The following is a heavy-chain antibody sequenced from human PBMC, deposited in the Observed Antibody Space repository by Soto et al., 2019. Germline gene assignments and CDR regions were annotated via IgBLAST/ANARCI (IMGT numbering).Heavy chain of an antibody. CDR3: ARVGYDILTGQDNWFDP. J-gene: IGHJ5*02. CDR1: GGSISSGGYY. CDR2: IYYSGST. Sequence: PSETLSLTCTVSGGSISSGGYYWSWIRQHPGKGLEWIGYIYYSGSTYYNPSLKSRVTISVDTSKNQFSLKLSSVTAADTAVYYCARVGYDILTGQDNWFDPWGQGTLVTVSS. V-gene: IGHV4-31*03. D-gene: IGHD3-9*01.